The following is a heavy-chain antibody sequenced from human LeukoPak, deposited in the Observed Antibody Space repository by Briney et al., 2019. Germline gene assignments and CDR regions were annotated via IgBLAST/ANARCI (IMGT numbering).Heavy chain of an antibody. CDR3: ARLAKYYYDSRYYYYMDV. D-gene: IGHD3-22*01. Sequence: PSETLSLTCTVSGGSISSYYWTWIRQPPGKGLEWIGNIYYSGSTNYNPSLKSRVTISVDTSKNQFSLKLSSVTAADTAVYYCARLAKYYYDSRYYYYMDVWGKGTTVTVSS. V-gene: IGHV4-59*08. J-gene: IGHJ6*03. CDR2: IYYSGST. CDR1: GGSISSYY.